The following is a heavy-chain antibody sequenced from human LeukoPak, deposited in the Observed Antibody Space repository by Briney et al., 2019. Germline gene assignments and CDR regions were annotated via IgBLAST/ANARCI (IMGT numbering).Heavy chain of an antibody. Sequence: GGSLRLSCSASGFTFSNNGMHWVRQAPGKGLEWVAFIRYDGSNDGRNKYYADSVKGRFTISRDNPKNTLYLQMNSLRAEDTALYYCAKDQLNRFCSAGSCSITHDYWGQGTLVTVSS. D-gene: IGHD2-15*01. CDR2: IRYDGSNDGRNK. J-gene: IGHJ4*02. CDR1: GFTFSNNG. V-gene: IGHV3-30*02. CDR3: AKDQLNRFCSAGSCSITHDY.